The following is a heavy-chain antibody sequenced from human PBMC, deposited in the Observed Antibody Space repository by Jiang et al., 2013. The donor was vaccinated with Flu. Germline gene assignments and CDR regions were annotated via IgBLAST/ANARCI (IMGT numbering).Heavy chain of an antibody. D-gene: IGHD3-22*01. J-gene: IGHJ4*02. CDR3: ARVSDYYESSGCFDY. CDR1: GYSISTGHY. Sequence: GPGLVKPSETLSLTCAVSGYSISTGHYWGWIRQPPGKGLEWIGSINHRGSTYYNPSLKTRVTISVDTSTNRFSLNLSSVTAADTALYYCARVSDYYESSGCFDYWGQGTLVTVSS. V-gene: IGHV4-38-2*01. CDR2: INHRGST.